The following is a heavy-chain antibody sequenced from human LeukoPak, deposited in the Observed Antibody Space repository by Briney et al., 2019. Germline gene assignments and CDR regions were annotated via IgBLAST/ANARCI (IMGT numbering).Heavy chain of an antibody. CDR1: GYSISSGYY. CDR2: IYHSGST. D-gene: IGHD3-16*02. Sequence: SETLSLTCAVSGYSISSGYYWGWIRQPPGKGLEWIGSIYHSGSTNYNPSLKSRVTISVDTSKNQFSLKLSSVTAADTAVYYCVVSFGGVIANYFDYWGQGTLVTVSS. CDR3: VVSFGGVIANYFDY. V-gene: IGHV4-38-2*01. J-gene: IGHJ4*02.